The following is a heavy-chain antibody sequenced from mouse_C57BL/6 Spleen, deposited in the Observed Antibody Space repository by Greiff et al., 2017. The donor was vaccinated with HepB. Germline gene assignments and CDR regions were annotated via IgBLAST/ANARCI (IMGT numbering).Heavy chain of an antibody. CDR1: GFNIKDYY. J-gene: IGHJ4*01. CDR3: TFSNYGYAMDY. Sequence: VQLQQSGAELVRPGASVKLSCTASGFNIKDYYMHWVKQRPEQGLEWIGRIDPEDGDTEYAPKFQGKATRTADTSSNTAYLQLSSLTSEDTAVYYCTFSNYGYAMDYWGQGTSVTVSS. CDR2: IDPEDGDT. V-gene: IGHV14-1*01. D-gene: IGHD2-5*01.